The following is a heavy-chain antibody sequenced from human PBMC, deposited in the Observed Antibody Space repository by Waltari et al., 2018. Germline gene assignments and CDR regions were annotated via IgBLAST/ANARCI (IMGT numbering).Heavy chain of an antibody. V-gene: IGHV3-23*01. CDR3: AKEIDYYDSSDD. CDR2: ISGSGGST. Sequence: VQLQESGPGLVKPSETLSLTCTVSGGSISSYYWSWVRQAPGKGLEWVSAISGSGGSTYYADSVKGRFTISRDNSKNTLYLQMNSLRAEDTAVYYCAKEIDYYDSSDDWGQGTLVTVSS. D-gene: IGHD3-22*01. CDR1: GGSISSYY. J-gene: IGHJ4*02.